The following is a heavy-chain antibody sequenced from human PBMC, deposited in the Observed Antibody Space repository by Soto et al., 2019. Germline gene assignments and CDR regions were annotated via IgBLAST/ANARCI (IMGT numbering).Heavy chain of an antibody. D-gene: IGHD1-26*01. CDR3: ARPPYSASFKASFES. CDR1: GYSFTNYW. Sequence: GESLKISCKGSGYSFTNYWIGWVRQMPGKGLEWMGIIYPGDSDIRYSPSFQGQVTISADKSISTAYLQWSSLKASDTAMYYCARPPYSASFKASFESWGQGTMVTVSS. V-gene: IGHV5-51*01. CDR2: IYPGDSDI. J-gene: IGHJ3*02.